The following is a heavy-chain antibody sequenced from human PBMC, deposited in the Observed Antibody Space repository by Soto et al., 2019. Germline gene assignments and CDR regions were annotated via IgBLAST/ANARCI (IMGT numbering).Heavy chain of an antibody. CDR2: IIPLFGTG. Sequence: QVQLVQSGAEVKKPGSSVKVSCTASGGSFSNSAISWVRQAPGQGLEWMGGIIPLFGTGNYAQKFQGRVTITADESTSTAYMELSSLRSEDTAVYYCARGPDSSDYYYFYWGQGTLVTVSS. V-gene: IGHV1-69*01. J-gene: IGHJ4*02. D-gene: IGHD3-22*01. CDR1: GGSFSNSA. CDR3: ARGPDSSDYYYFY.